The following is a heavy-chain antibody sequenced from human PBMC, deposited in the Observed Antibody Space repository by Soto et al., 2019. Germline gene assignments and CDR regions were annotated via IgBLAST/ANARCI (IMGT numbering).Heavy chain of an antibody. CDR2: ISYDGSNK. Sequence: QVQLVESGGGVVQPGRSLRLSCAASGFTFSSYAMHWVRQAPGKGLEWVAVISYDGSNKYYADSVKGRFTISRDNSKNTLYLQMNSLRAEDTGVYYCARDGHDFWSGYSGEFNWFDPWGQGTLVTVSS. CDR3: ARDGHDFWSGYSGEFNWFDP. CDR1: GFTFSSYA. V-gene: IGHV3-30-3*01. D-gene: IGHD3-3*01. J-gene: IGHJ5*02.